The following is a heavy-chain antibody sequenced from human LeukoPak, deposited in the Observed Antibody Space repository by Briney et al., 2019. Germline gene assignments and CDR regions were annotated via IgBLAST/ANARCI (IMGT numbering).Heavy chain of an antibody. Sequence: ASVKVSCKASGYTFTGYYIHWVRQAPGQGLDWMGWINTNSGDTSYVQNFQGRVTMTRDTSISTAYMELSRLRSDDTAVYYCATGRAVVAGRGNWFDPWGQGTLVTVSS. D-gene: IGHD6-19*01. J-gene: IGHJ5*02. V-gene: IGHV1-2*02. CDR1: GYTFTGYY. CDR2: INTNSGDT. CDR3: ATGRAVVAGRGNWFDP.